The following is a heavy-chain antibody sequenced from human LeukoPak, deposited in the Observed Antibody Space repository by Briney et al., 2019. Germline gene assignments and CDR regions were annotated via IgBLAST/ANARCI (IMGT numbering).Heavy chain of an antibody. D-gene: IGHD3-10*01. CDR2: IYYSGST. V-gene: IGHV4-39*01. CDR1: GGSISSSSYY. CDR3: ASYGLYYYYGMDV. J-gene: IGHJ6*02. Sequence: PSETLSLTCTVSGGSISSSSYYWGWIRQPPGKGLEWIGSIYYSGSTYYNPSLKSRVTISVDTSKNQCSLKLSSVTAADTAVYYCASYGLYYYYGMDVWGQGTTVTVSS.